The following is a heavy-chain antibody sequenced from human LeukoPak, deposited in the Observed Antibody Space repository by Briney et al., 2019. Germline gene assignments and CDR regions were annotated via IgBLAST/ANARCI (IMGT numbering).Heavy chain of an antibody. D-gene: IGHD2-2*01. J-gene: IGHJ4*02. CDR3: ATSRNIVVVPAAIFDY. CDR1: GFSFSSYA. V-gene: IGHV3-23*01. Sequence: GGSLRLSCAASGFSFSSYAMSWVRQAPGKGPEWVSAISGGGGTTYYADSVKGRFTISRDNSKNTLYLQMNSLRAEDTAIYFCATSRNIVVVPAAIFDYWGQGTLVTVSS. CDR2: ISGGGGTT.